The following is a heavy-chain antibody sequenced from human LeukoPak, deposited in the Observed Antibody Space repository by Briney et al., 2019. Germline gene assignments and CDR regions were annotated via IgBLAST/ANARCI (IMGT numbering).Heavy chain of an antibody. J-gene: IGHJ5*02. CDR2: IYHSGST. CDR3: ARDRTEYYYDSSGYLNWFDP. V-gene: IGHV4-4*02. D-gene: IGHD3-22*01. CDR1: GGSISSSNW. Sequence: SETPSLTCAVSGGSISSSNWWGWVRQPPGKGLEWIGEIYHSGSTNYNPSLKSRVTISVDKSKNQFSLKLSSVTAADTAVYYCARDRTEYYYDSSGYLNWFDPWGQGTLVTVSS.